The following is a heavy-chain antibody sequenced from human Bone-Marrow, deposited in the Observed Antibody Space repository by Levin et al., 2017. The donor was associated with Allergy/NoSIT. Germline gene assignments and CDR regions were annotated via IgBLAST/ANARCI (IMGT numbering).Heavy chain of an antibody. CDR3: AKDRNTIYSNYGIDCDF. J-gene: IGHJ4*02. V-gene: IGHV3-23*01. CDR1: GFTFSNYA. CDR2: ISGRGGTI. Sequence: GESLKISCVASGFTFSNYAMSWVRQAPGVGLEWVSGISGRGGTIYYADSVRGRFTISRDNSKNTVYLQMNSLRVEDTAVYYCAKDRNTIYSNYGIDCDFWGQGTVVTVSS. D-gene: IGHD4-11*01.